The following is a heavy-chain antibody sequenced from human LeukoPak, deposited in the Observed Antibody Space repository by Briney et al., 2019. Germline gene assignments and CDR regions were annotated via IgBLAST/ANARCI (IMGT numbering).Heavy chain of an antibody. D-gene: IGHD3-3*01. CDR3: ARDQSVFWSGYLDY. V-gene: IGHV4-4*02. J-gene: IGHJ4*02. CDR1: GGSISSSNW. Sequence: SETLSLTCAVSGGSISSSNWWSWVRPPPGKGLEWIGEIYHSGSTNYNPSLKSRVTISVDKSKNQFSLKLSSVTAADTAVYYCARDQSVFWSGYLDYWGQGTLVTVSS. CDR2: IYHSGST.